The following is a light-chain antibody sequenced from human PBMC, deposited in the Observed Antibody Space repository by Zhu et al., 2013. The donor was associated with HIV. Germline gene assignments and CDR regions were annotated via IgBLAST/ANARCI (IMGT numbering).Light chain of an antibody. CDR2: AAS. CDR3: LQSNSYPRT. CDR1: QSISTY. Sequence: IQLTQSPSSLSASAGDRVTITCRASQSISTYLNWYQQKPGKAPKLLIYAASSLQSGVPSRFSGSGSGTDFTLTISSLQPEDVATYYCLQSNSYPRTFGQGPGWRS. V-gene: IGKV1-39*01. J-gene: IGKJ2*02.